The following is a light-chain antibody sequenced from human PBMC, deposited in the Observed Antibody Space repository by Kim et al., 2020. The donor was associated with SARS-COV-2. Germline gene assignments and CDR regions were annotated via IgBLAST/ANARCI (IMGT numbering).Light chain of an antibody. J-gene: IGKJ1*01. Sequence: EIVMTQSPATLSVSPGDRATLSCRASQSVDSNLAWYQQKPGQPPRLLIYGASTRATGIPARFSGSGSGTEFTLTISSLQSEDFAIYYCQQYNNWPRTFGQGTKVDIK. CDR3: QQYNNWPRT. CDR1: QSVDSN. V-gene: IGKV3-15*01. CDR2: GAS.